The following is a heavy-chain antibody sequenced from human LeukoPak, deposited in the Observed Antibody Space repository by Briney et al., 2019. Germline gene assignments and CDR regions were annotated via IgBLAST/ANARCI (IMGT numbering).Heavy chain of an antibody. D-gene: IGHD1-26*01. Sequence: GGSLRRSCAASGFTFSDYYMSWIREAPGKGLEWVSYISSSSSTIYYADSVKGRFTISRDNAKNSLYLQMNSMRAEDTAVYYCARDPVGATGFAWFDPWGQGTLVTVSS. J-gene: IGHJ5*02. CDR1: GFTFSDYY. CDR3: ARDPVGATGFAWFDP. CDR2: ISSSSSTI. V-gene: IGHV3-11*01.